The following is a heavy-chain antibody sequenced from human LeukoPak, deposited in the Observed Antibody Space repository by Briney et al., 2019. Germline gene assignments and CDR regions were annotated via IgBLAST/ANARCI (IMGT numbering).Heavy chain of an antibody. D-gene: IGHD6-13*01. J-gene: IGHJ4*02. CDR3: ARLPDGNIAAAGPFDY. CDR1: GGSISSSSYY. Sequence: SETLSLTCTVSGGSISSSSYYWGWLRQPPGKGLEWIGSIYYSGSTYYNPSLKSRVTISVDTSKNQFSLKLSSVTAADTAVYHCARLPDGNIAAAGPFDYWGQGTLVTVSS. CDR2: IYYSGST. V-gene: IGHV4-39*01.